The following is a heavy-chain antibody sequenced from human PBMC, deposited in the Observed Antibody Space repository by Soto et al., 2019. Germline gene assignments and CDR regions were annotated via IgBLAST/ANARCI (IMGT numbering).Heavy chain of an antibody. Sequence: HPVGSLRLSCAASGFTFSSYSMHWVRQAPGKGLEYVSAISTNGGTTYYTDSVKGRFTISRDNSKNTLYLQMGSLRGEDMAVYYCARVAGSGYFDYWGQGTPVTVSS. V-gene: IGHV3-64*02. D-gene: IGHD6-19*01. J-gene: IGHJ4*02. CDR1: GFTFSSYS. CDR3: ARVAGSGYFDY. CDR2: ISTNGGTT.